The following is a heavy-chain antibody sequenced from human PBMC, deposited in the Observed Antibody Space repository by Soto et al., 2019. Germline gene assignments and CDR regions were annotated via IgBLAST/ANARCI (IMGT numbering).Heavy chain of an antibody. V-gene: IGHV1-2*02. J-gene: IGHJ4*02. CDR3: ARGMRSGMRVEPLDY. Sequence: QVQLVQSGAEVKKPGASMKVSCKASGYSFIDYFMHWVRQAPGQGLQWVGSIHPNSGITKFSPEFLGRGTTTSATSLNTASLELDGMTSDDTGMYYCARGMRSGMRVEPLDYWGQGTLLTVSS. D-gene: IGHD3-3*01. CDR2: IHPNSGIT. CDR1: GYSFIDYF.